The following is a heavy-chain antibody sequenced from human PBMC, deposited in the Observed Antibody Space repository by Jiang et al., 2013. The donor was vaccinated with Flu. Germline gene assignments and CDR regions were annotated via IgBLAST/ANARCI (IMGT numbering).Heavy chain of an antibody. J-gene: IGHJ3*02. D-gene: IGHD3-3*01. V-gene: IGHV5-51*01. CDR1: GYSFTSYW. Sequence: GAEVKKPGESLKISCRTSGYSFTSYWLAWVRQMPGKGLEWMGIIYPGDSHTTYSPSFQGQVTISADKSISTAYLQWSSLKASDTAMYYCTRREWTGYGFDIWGQGTMVTVSS. CDR3: TRREWTGYGFDI. CDR2: IYPGDSHT.